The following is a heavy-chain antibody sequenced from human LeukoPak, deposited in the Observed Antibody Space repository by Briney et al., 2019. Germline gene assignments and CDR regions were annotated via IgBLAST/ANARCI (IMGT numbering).Heavy chain of an antibody. D-gene: IGHD4-17*01. CDR3: ARGQDYGDYEGY. CDR2: IYYSGST. J-gene: IGHJ4*02. V-gene: IGHV4-59*01. Sequence: SETLSLTCTVSGGSISSYYWSWIRQPPGKGLEWIGYIYYSGSTNHNPSLKSRVTISVDTSKNQFSLKLSSVTAADTAVYYCARGQDYGDYEGYWGQGTLVTVSS. CDR1: GGSISSYY.